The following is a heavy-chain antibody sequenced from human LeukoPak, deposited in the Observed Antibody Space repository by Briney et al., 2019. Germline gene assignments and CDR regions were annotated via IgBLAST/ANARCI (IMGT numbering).Heavy chain of an antibody. J-gene: IGHJ4*02. CDR3: AKDDGYSSGWYFDY. V-gene: IGHV3-30*18. CDR2: ISYDGSNK. D-gene: IGHD6-19*01. Sequence: GGSLRLSCAASGFTFSSYGMHWVRQAPGKGLEWVAVISYDGSNKYYADSVKGRFTISRDNSKNTLYLQMNSLRAEDTAVYYCAKDDGYSSGWYFDYWGQGTLVTVSS. CDR1: GFTFSSYG.